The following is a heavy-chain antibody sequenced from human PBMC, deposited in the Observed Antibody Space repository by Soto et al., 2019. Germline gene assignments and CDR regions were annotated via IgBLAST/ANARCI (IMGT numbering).Heavy chain of an antibody. Sequence: EVQLLESGGGLVQPGGSLRLSCAASGFTFTTHAMNWVRQAPGKGLEWVSSISGSGGTTDYADCVKGRFTISRDNSKNTLYLPMNSLRAEDTAVYYCAKGLGEFSYYGMDVWGKGTTVTVSS. V-gene: IGHV3-23*01. CDR1: GFTFTTHA. CDR2: ISGSGGTT. CDR3: AKGLGEFSYYGMDV. D-gene: IGHD3-10*01. J-gene: IGHJ6*04.